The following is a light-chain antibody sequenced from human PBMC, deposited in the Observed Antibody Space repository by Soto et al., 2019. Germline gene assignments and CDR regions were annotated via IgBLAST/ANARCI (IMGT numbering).Light chain of an antibody. CDR2: EVS. CDR1: TSDVGGYNY. Sequence: QSALTQPASVSGSLGQSITISCTGTTSDVGGYNYVSWYQQHPGKAPKLLISEVSNRPSGVSHRFSGSKSGNTASLTISGIMTEDEADYYCSSYTTNSIPVVFGGGTKVTVL. J-gene: IGLJ2*01. CDR3: SSYTTNSIPVV. V-gene: IGLV2-14*01.